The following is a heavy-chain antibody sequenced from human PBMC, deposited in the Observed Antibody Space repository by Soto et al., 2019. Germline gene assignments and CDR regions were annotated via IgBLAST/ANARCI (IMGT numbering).Heavy chain of an antibody. Sequence: VQLLESGGGLLQPGGSLRLSCAASGFAFSAYAMSWVRQAPGKGLEWVSGISGSGGGTYYADSVKGRFTISRDNSKNTLYLHVNSLRAAYTAVYYCAKALFNSNYGDYFDFWGQGTLVTVSS. CDR1: GFAFSAYA. CDR3: AKALFNSNYGDYFDF. J-gene: IGHJ4*02. D-gene: IGHD1-7*01. V-gene: IGHV3-23*01. CDR2: ISGSGGGT.